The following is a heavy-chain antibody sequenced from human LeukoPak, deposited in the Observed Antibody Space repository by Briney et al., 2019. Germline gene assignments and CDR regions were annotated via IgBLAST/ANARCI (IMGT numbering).Heavy chain of an antibody. CDR1: GFTFDDYG. CDR3: ARGRRAYDSSAPTDY. V-gene: IGHV3-20*01. Sequence: GGSLRLSCAASGFTFDDYGMSWVRQAPGKGLEWVSGINWNGGSTGYADSVKGRFTISRDNAKNSLYLQMNSLRAEDTALYHCARGRRAYDSSAPTDYWGQGTLVTVSS. J-gene: IGHJ4*02. D-gene: IGHD3-22*01. CDR2: INWNGGST.